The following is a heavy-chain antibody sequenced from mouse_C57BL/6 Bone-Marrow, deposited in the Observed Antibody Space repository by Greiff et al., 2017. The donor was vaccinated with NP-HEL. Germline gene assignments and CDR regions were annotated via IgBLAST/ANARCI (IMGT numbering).Heavy chain of an antibody. J-gene: IGHJ3*01. CDR2: IDPENGDT. Sequence: EVKLMESGAELVRPGASVKLSCTASGFNIKDDYMHWVKQRPEQGLEWIGWIDPENGDTEYASKFQGKATITADTSSNTAYLQLSSLTSEDTAVYYCTTYHGGFAYWGQGTLVTVSA. CDR1: GFNIKDDY. CDR3: TTYHGGFAY. V-gene: IGHV14-4*01.